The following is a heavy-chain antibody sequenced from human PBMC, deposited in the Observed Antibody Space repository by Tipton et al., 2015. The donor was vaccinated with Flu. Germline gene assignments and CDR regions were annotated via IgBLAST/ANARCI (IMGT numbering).Heavy chain of an antibody. V-gene: IGHV4-30-4*01. Sequence: TLSLTCSVSGGSFSSGDSYWSWIRQPPGKGLEWIGYIHHSGSIYYNPSLRSRLSLSMDTSRTQFSLKLSSVTAADTAVYYCARRCGFNDDLYPDAFDIWGQGTVVTISS. CDR2: IHHSGSI. J-gene: IGHJ3*02. D-gene: IGHD5-12*01. CDR3: ARRCGFNDDLYPDAFDI. CDR1: GGSFSSGDSY.